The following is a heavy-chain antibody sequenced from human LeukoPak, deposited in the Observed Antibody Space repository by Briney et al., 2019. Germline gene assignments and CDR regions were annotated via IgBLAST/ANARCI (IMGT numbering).Heavy chain of an antibody. CDR3: ARHQAYSSSLGY. Sequence: TSETLSLTCTVSGGSISSSSYYWGWIRQPPGKGLEWIGSIYYSGSTYYNPSLKSRVTISVDTSKNQFSLKLSSVTAADTAVYYCARHQAYSSSLGYWGQGTLVTVSS. J-gene: IGHJ4*02. CDR1: GGSISSSSYY. CDR2: IYYSGST. D-gene: IGHD6-13*01. V-gene: IGHV4-39*01.